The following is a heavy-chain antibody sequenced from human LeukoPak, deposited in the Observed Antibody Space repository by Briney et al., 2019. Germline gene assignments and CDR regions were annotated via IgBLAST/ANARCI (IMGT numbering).Heavy chain of an antibody. J-gene: IGHJ4*02. CDR2: IIPIFGTA. Sequence: GASVKVSCKASGGTFSSYAISWVRQAPRQGLEWMGGIIPIFGTANYAQKFQGRVTITADESTSTAYMELSSLRSEDTAVYYCARGVVPAANAIPLDYWGQGTLVTVSS. V-gene: IGHV1-69*13. D-gene: IGHD2-2*01. CDR3: ARGVVPAANAIPLDY. CDR1: GGTFSSYA.